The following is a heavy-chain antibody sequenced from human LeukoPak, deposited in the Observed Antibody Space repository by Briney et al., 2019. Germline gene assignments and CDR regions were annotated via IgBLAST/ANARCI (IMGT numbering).Heavy chain of an antibody. CDR3: ARGIYSSGWYAWFDP. V-gene: IGHV4-59*08. CDR1: GGSISSYY. J-gene: IGHJ5*02. CDR2: IYYSGST. D-gene: IGHD6-19*01. Sequence: PSEALSLTCTVSGGSISSYYWCWIRQPPGKGLEWIGYIYYSGSTNYNPSLKSRVTISVDTSKNQFSLKLSSVTAADTAVYYCARGIYSSGWYAWFDPWGQGTLVTVSS.